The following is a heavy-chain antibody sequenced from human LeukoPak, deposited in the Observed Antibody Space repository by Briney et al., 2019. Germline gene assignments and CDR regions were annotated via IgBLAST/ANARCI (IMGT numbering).Heavy chain of an antibody. J-gene: IGHJ3*02. CDR2: FDPEDGET. D-gene: IGHD6-13*01. V-gene: IGHV1-24*01. CDR1: GYTLTELS. Sequence: GASVKVSCKVSGYTLTELSMHWVRQAPGKGLEWMGGFDPEDGETIYAQKFQGRVTMTEDTSTDTAYMELSSLRSEDTAVYYCATDSNSLAAAALPTDAFDIWGQGTMVTVSS. CDR3: ATDSNSLAAAALPTDAFDI.